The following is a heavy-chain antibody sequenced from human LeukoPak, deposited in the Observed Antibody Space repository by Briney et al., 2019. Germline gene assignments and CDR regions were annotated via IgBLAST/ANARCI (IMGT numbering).Heavy chain of an antibody. D-gene: IGHD6-13*01. J-gene: IGHJ4*02. CDR1: GGSISSGDYY. Sequence: SETLSLTCTVSGGSISSGDYYWSWIRQPPGKGLEWIGYIYYSGSTYYNPSLKSRVTISVDTSKNQFSLKLSSVTAADTAVYYCAREGAAAGSFDYRGQGTLVTVSS. CDR3: AREGAAAGSFDY. V-gene: IGHV4-30-4*01. CDR2: IYYSGST.